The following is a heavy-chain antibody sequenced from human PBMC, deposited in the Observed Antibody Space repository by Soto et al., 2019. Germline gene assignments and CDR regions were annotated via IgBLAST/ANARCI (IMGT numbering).Heavy chain of an antibody. J-gene: IGHJ6*02. CDR3: ATKDDHKDDQPYYYGMDI. D-gene: IGHD3-16*01. CDR1: GYTSSSYG. CDR2: ISVFNGDT. V-gene: IGHV1-18*01. Sequence: QVKLLQSGGEVKTPGASLKVSCKAIGYTSSSYGINWVRQAPGQGLEWMGWISVFNGDTKYAQKFQGRVAITKDPGTSTAHMELRSLRSDDAAVYFCATKDDHKDDQPYYYGMDIWGQGTTVTVSS.